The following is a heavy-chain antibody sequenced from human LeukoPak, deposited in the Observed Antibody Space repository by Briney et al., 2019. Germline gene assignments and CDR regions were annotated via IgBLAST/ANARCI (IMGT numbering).Heavy chain of an antibody. CDR1: GGTFSSYA. Sequence: SVKVSCKASGGTFSSYAISWVRQAPGQGLEWMGGIIPIFGTANYAQKFQGRVTITADESTSTAYMELSSLRSEDTAVYYCASLPSLTQPFDYWGQGTLVTVSS. J-gene: IGHJ4*02. CDR2: IIPIFGTA. CDR3: ASLPSLTQPFDY. D-gene: IGHD1-14*01. V-gene: IGHV1-69*01.